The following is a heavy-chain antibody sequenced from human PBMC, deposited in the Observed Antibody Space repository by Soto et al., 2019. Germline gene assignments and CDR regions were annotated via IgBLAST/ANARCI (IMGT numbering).Heavy chain of an antibody. V-gene: IGHV4-34*01. CDR1: GGSFSGYY. CDR3: AEGRGDRYGKDV. J-gene: IGHJ6*02. D-gene: IGHD3-10*01. CDR2: INHSGST. Sequence: SETLSLTCAVYGGSFSGYYWSWIRQPPGKGLEWIGEINHSGSTNYNPSLKSRVTISVDTSKNQFSLKLSSVTAADTAVYYCAEGRGDRYGKDVWGQGTTVTVSS.